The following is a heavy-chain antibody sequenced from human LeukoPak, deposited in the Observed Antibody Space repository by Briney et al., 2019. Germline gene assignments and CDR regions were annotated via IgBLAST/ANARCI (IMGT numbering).Heavy chain of an antibody. CDR3: ARQDYGDFLPPAGY. CDR2: INPDIGVT. J-gene: IGHJ4*02. V-gene: IGHV1-2*02. Sequence: ASVTVSCKASGYTFTDYYMHWVRQAPGQELEWMGWINPDIGVTKYAQKFQDRVTMTRDTSIGTAYMELSRLRSDDTAVYYRARQDYGDFLPPAGYWGQGTLVTVSS. CDR1: GYTFTDYY. D-gene: IGHD4-17*01.